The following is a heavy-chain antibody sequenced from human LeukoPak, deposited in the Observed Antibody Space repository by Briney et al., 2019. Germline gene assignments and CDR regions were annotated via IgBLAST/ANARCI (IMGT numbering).Heavy chain of an antibody. CDR1: GYTFTSYG. J-gene: IGHJ5*02. Sequence: ASVKVSCKASGYTFTSYGISWVRQAPGQGLEWMGWINPNSGGTNYAQKFQGRVTTTRDTSISTAYMELSRLRSDDTAVYYCARQRSSGPNWFDPWGQGTLVTVSS. V-gene: IGHV1-2*02. CDR2: INPNSGGT. D-gene: IGHD6-19*01. CDR3: ARQRSSGPNWFDP.